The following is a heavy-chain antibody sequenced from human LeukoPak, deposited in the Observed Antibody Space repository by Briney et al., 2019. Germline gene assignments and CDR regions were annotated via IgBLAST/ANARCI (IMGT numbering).Heavy chain of an antibody. CDR1: GFTFSSDS. CDR2: ISSSSSHI. D-gene: IGHD3-16*01. V-gene: IGHV3-21*01. J-gene: IGHJ4*02. Sequence: GGSLRLSRAASGFTFSSDSMNWVRQAPGKGLDWVSSISSSSSHIYYADSVKGRFTIYRDNAKNSLYLQMNSLRAEDTAVYYCAREGGSGFDYWGQGTLVTVSS. CDR3: AREGGSGFDY.